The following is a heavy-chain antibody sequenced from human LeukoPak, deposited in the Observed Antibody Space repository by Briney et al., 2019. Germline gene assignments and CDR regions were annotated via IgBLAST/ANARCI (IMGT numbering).Heavy chain of an antibody. Sequence: SETLSLTCTVSGGSINNYYWSWIRQPPGKGLEWIGYIYYSGSTNYNPSLKSRVTISVDTSKNQFSLKLSSVTAADTAVYYCARQMDTAMVTGHYYYYMDVWGKGTTVTVSS. D-gene: IGHD5-18*01. CDR2: IYYSGST. CDR3: ARQMDTAMVTGHYYYYMDV. V-gene: IGHV4-59*08. CDR1: GGSINNYY. J-gene: IGHJ6*03.